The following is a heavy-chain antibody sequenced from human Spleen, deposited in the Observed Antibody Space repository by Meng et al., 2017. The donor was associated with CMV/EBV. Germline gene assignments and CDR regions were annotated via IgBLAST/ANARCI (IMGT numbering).Heavy chain of an antibody. D-gene: IGHD5-18*01. CDR1: GFTFRGYE. V-gene: IGHV3-48*03. J-gene: IGHJ4*02. CDR2: ISGSGGTI. CDR3: ARDRGFSYEVREEGH. Sequence: GESLKISCAASGFTFRGYEMNWVRQAPGKGLEWVSYISGSGGTIHYADSVKGRFTISRDNAKNSLHLQMNSLRVEDTAVYYCARDRGFSYEVREEGHWGQGTLVTSPQ.